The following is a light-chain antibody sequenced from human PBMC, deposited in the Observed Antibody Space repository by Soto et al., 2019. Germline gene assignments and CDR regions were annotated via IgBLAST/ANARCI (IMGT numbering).Light chain of an antibody. CDR2: DAS. J-gene: IGKJ4*01. V-gene: IGKV1-5*01. Sequence: DIQMTQSRSTLSASVGDRVTITCRASQSISSWLAWYQQKPGKAPKLLIYDASSLESGVPSRFSGSGSGTEFTLTISSLQPDDFATYYCQQYNSYLLTFGGGTKVDIK. CDR1: QSISSW. CDR3: QQYNSYLLT.